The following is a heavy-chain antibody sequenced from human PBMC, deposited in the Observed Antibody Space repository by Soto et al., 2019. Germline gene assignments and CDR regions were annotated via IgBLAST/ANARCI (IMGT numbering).Heavy chain of an antibody. Sequence: QVQLEQSGAEMKKPGSSVKVSCKVSGGTFNTNALSWVRQAPGQGLEWMGGIIPIFGAGNYAKKFRDRVTPTTDEPSQPMWMGPTCLRTEGTAVYDCARGVPEGYTSGDGTLHFWRQAKMVIVSS. J-gene: IGHJ3*01. CDR2: IIPIFGAG. D-gene: IGHD2-2*02. CDR1: GGTFNTNA. CDR3: ARGVPEGYTSGDGTLHF. V-gene: IGHV1-69*01.